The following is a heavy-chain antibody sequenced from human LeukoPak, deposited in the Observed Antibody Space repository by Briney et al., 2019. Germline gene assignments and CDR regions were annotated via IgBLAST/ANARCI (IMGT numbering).Heavy chain of an antibody. J-gene: IGHJ4*02. CDR1: GYSFTSYA. CDR2: INTGTGNP. V-gene: IGHV7-4-1*02. Sequence: ASVKVSCKTSGYSFTSYAINWVRQAPGQGLEFMGWINTGTGNPTYAQGFTGRFVFSLDTSVSTAYLQISTLKAEDTAVYYCASIGAQSFDYWGQGSLVTVPS. CDR3: ASIGAQSFDY. D-gene: IGHD3-10*01.